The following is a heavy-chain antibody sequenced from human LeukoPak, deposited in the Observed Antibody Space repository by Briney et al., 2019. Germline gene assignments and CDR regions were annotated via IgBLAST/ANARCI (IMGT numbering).Heavy chain of an antibody. CDR2: IRRQNYGGTT. V-gene: IGHV3-49*03. J-gene: IGHJ6*03. D-gene: IGHD3-16*02. Sequence: GQSLRLSCTTSGFAFGDYYVTWFRQAPGKGLEWVGFIRRQNYGGTTEYAASVKGRFAISRDDSKSIAYLQMDSLKTEDTAVYYCSRRGVRYRYFYMDVWGEGTTVTVS. CDR3: SRRGVRYRYFYMDV. CDR1: GFAFGDYY.